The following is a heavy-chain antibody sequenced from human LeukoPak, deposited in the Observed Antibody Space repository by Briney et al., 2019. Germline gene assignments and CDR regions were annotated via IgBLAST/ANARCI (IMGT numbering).Heavy chain of an antibody. CDR1: GFTFSIYS. V-gene: IGHV3-21*01. Sequence: PGGSLRLSYAASGFTFSIYSMNWVRQAAGEGLESVSSISISSSYIYYADSVEGRFTISRDNAKNSLYMQMNSLRAEDTDVHYCERAQAEYSGSFLGYYYYGMDVWGQGTTVTVSS. CDR3: ERAQAEYSGSFLGYYYYGMDV. CDR2: ISISSSYI. J-gene: IGHJ6*02. D-gene: IGHD1-26*01.